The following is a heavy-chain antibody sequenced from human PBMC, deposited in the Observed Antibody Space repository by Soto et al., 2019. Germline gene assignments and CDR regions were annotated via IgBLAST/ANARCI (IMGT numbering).Heavy chain of an antibody. CDR1: GFTFSSYS. D-gene: IGHD3-22*01. CDR3: ARGAYDDDSSSLSY. J-gene: IGHJ4*02. CDR2: ISSSSSTI. Sequence: GGSLRLSCAASGFTFSSYSMNWVRQAPGKGLEWVSYISSSSSTIYYADSVKGRFTISRDNAKNSLYLQMNSLRAEDTAVYYCARGAYDDDSSSLSYWGQGSLVTVSA. V-gene: IGHV3-48*01.